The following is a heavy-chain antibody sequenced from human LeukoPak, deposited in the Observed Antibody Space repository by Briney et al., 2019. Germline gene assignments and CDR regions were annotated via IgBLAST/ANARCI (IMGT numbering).Heavy chain of an antibody. CDR2: ISSSGSTI. D-gene: IGHD2-15*01. Sequence: GGSLRLSCAASGFTFSSYEMNWVRQAPGKRLECVSYISSSGSTIYYADSVKGRFTISRDKAQNSLYLQMNSLSAEDKSVYYCASHRRYCSGGSCYHGGQGTLVTVSS. CDR3: ASHRRYCSGGSCYH. J-gene: IGHJ4*02. CDR1: GFTFSSYE. V-gene: IGHV3-48*03.